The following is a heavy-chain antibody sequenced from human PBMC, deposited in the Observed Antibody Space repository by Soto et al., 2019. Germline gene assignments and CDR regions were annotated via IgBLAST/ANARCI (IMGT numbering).Heavy chain of an antibody. J-gene: IGHJ4*02. D-gene: IGHD6-6*01. CDR2: IYPGDSDS. V-gene: IGHV5-51*01. CDR1: GYSFIDYW. CDR3: ARDGLSSSSSFDY. Sequence: GESLKISCKASGYSFIDYWIGWVRQMPGKGLEWMGIIYPGDSDSRYYPSFQGQVTISVDKSISTAYLQWSSLKASDGAMYYCARDGLSSSSSFDYWGQGTLVTVSS.